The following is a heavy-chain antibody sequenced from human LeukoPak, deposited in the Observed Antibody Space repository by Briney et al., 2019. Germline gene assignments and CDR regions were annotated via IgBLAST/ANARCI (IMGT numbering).Heavy chain of an antibody. Sequence: GGSLRLSCTASGFTFSNFAMSWARQDPGMGLQWVSSISGSGDSTFYADSVKGRFTISRDNSKNTLYLQMNNLRVDDTATYYCAKDFGIAVADTFQFWGQGTLVTVS. CDR2: ISGSGDST. D-gene: IGHD6-19*01. CDR1: GFTFSNFA. CDR3: AKDFGIAVADTFQF. V-gene: IGHV3-23*01. J-gene: IGHJ1*01.